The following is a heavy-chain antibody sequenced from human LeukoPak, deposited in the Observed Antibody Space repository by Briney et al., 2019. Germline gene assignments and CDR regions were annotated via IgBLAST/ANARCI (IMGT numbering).Heavy chain of an antibody. CDR1: GGSFSGYY. D-gene: IGHD6-19*01. CDR2: INHSGST. CDR3: ASSLGARSSGVYFGY. J-gene: IGHJ4*02. Sequence: SETLSLTCAVYGGSFSGYYWSWIRQPPGKGLEWIGEINHSGSTNYSPSLKSRVTISVDTSKNQFSLKLSSVTAADTAVYYCASSLGARSSGVYFGYWGQGTLVTVSS. V-gene: IGHV4-34*01.